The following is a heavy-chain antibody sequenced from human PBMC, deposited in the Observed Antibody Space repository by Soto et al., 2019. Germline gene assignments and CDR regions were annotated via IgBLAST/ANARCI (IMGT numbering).Heavy chain of an antibody. J-gene: IGHJ5*02. CDR3: ARRERAAGTDWWFDP. D-gene: IGHD6-13*01. Sequence: SEPMSHTCTGSGGSTSTSSCHWCCIRQPPGKGLEWSGSIYYSGSTYYSPSLKSRVTISVDTSKNQFSLKLSSVTAADTAVYYCARRERAAGTDWWFDPWGQGTLVT. V-gene: IGHV4-39*01. CDR2: IYYSGST. CDR1: GGSTSTSSCH.